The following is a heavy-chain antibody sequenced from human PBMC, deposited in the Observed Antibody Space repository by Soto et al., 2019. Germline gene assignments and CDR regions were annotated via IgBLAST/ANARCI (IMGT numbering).Heavy chain of an antibody. D-gene: IGHD5-12*01. Sequence: QVQLVQSGAEVKEPGASVTVSCRASGDRFTDYYMHWVRQAPGQGLEWMGWINPNSGVTKYAQKIQGWVTMTRDTSIRTVYMQLSRLGFDDTAIDYCARESGGATATLDYYYFYMDVWGTGTTVTVSS. CDR3: ARESGGATATLDYYYFYMDV. CDR2: INPNSGVT. CDR1: GDRFTDYY. J-gene: IGHJ6*03. V-gene: IGHV1-2*04.